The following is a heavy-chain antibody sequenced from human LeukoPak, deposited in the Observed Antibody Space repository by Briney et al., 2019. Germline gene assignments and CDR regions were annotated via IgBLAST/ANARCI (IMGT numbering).Heavy chain of an antibody. CDR3: ARVPADHHSIVHY. Sequence: SVKVSCKASGGTFSNYAISWVRQAPGQGLEWMGVIIPIVGTTNYAQKFQGRVTISADASTNTLYMDLSSLGSEDTAVYYCARVPADHHSIVHYWGQGTLVTVSS. V-gene: IGHV1-69*01. CDR2: IIPIVGTT. J-gene: IGHJ4*02. CDR1: GGTFSNYA. D-gene: IGHD2-8*01.